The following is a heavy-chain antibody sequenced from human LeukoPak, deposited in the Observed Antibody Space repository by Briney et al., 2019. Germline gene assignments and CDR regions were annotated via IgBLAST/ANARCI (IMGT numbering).Heavy chain of an antibody. CDR1: GFTFGSYG. Sequence: GRSLRLSCAASGFTFGSYGMHWVRQAPGKGLEWVAVILYDGSNKYYADSVKGRFTISRDNSKNTLYLQMNSLRAEDTAVYYCAKTFGSYDILTGYYAADAFDIWGQGTMVTVSS. D-gene: IGHD3-9*01. CDR3: AKTFGSYDILTGYYAADAFDI. CDR2: ILYDGSNK. J-gene: IGHJ3*02. V-gene: IGHV3-30*18.